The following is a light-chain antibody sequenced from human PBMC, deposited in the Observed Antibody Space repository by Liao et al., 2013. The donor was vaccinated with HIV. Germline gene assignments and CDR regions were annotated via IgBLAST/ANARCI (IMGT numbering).Light chain of an antibody. CDR2: YDT. CDR3: QVWDSGSDHYV. Sequence: SFVLTQPPSVSVAPGKTASITCGGSNIGSKSVHWYQQKPGQAPVLVIYYDTDRPSGIPERFSGSNSGNMATLTISRVEAGDEADYYCQVWDSGSDHYVFGTGTKVTVL. V-gene: IGLV3-21*01. CDR1: NIGSKS. J-gene: IGLJ1*01.